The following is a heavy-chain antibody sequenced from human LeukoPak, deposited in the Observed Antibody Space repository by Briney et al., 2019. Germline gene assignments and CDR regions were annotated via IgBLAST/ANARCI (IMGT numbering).Heavy chain of an antibody. V-gene: IGHV3-11*01. D-gene: IGHD6-19*01. CDR1: GFTFSDYY. J-gene: IGHJ6*02. CDR2: ISSSVSTK. Sequence: GGSLRLSCAASGFTFSDYYMNWIRRAPGKGLEWVSYISSSVSTKYYADSVKGRFAISRDNAKNSLYLQMNSLRVEDTAVYYCARGLEWQWLGYGMDVWGQGTTVTVSS. CDR3: ARGLEWQWLGYGMDV.